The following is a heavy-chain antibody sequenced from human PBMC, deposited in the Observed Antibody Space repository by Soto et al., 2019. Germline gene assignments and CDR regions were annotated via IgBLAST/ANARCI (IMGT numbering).Heavy chain of an antibody. J-gene: IGHJ5*02. CDR3: VKKSGWFNT. CDR2: IDGSGGIT. V-gene: IGHV3-23*01. Sequence: QLLQSGGGLVQPGGSLTLSCAASGFTFGTTDMSWVRQAPGEGLEWVSTIDGSGGITYYADSVKGRFTISRDNSWNSVYLQMKSLRGDDTALYYCVKKSGWFNTWGQGALVTVSS. CDR1: GFTFGTTD. D-gene: IGHD3-10*01.